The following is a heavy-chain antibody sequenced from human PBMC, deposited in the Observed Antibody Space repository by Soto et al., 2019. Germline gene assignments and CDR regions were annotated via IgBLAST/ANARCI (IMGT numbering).Heavy chain of an antibody. J-gene: IGHJ1*01. CDR2: IIPIFGTA. CDR1: GGTFSSYA. V-gene: IGHV1-69*13. CDR3: ARAPLYGGPKWKYFQH. Sequence: GASVKVSCKASGGTFSSYAVSWVRQAPGQGLEWMGGIIPIFGTANYAQKFQGRVTITADESTSTAYMELSSLRSEDTAVYYCARAPLYGGPKWKYFQHWGQGTLVTVSS. D-gene: IGHD4-17*01.